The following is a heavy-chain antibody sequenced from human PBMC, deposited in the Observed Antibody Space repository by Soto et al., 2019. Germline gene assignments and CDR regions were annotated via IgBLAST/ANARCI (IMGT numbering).Heavy chain of an antibody. J-gene: IGHJ4*02. Sequence: GGSLRLSCAASGFTFSSYGMHWVRQAPGKGLEWVAVIWYDGSNKYYADSVKGRFTISRDNSKNTLYLQMNSLRAEDTAVYYCARERMTTVVTPGRYFDYWGQGTLVTVSS. CDR3: ARERMTTVVTPGRYFDY. CDR2: IWYDGSNK. CDR1: GFTFSSYG. V-gene: IGHV3-33*01. D-gene: IGHD4-17*01.